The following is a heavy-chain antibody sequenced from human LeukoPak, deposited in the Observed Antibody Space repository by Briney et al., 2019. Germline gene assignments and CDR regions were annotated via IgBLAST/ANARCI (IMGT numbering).Heavy chain of an antibody. V-gene: IGHV3-48*02. Sequence: GGSLRLSCAASGFTFSSYSMNWVRQAPGKGLELVSYIDISGSTISYADSVKGRFTISRDNAKNSLYLQMNSLRDEDTAVFYCARTEWDSHPGSFDIWGQGTMVTVSS. D-gene: IGHD1-26*01. J-gene: IGHJ3*02. CDR1: GFTFSSYS. CDR2: IDISGSTI. CDR3: ARTEWDSHPGSFDI.